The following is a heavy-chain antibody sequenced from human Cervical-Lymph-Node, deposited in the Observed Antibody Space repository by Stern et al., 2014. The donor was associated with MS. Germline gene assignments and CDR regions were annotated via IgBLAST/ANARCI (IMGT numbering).Heavy chain of an antibody. D-gene: IGHD3-3*01. CDR1: GGSISSHY. Sequence: VQLVESGPGLVTPSETLSLPCTVSGGSISSHYWSWIRQPPGKGLEWIGFIFYSGSTNYNPSLKSRVTISVDSSKKHFSLKLRSVTAADTAVYYCTRGDFWSGSDYWGQGTLVTVSS. V-gene: IGHV4-59*11. CDR2: IFYSGST. CDR3: TRGDFWSGSDY. J-gene: IGHJ4*02.